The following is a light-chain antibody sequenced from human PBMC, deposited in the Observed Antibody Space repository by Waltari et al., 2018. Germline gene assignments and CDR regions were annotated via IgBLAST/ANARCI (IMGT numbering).Light chain of an antibody. V-gene: IGKV1-5*03. J-gene: IGKJ2*01. Sequence: DIQMTQSPSSLSASVGDRVTITCRASQSISNWLAWYQQKPGKAPILLIYKASILKSGVPSRLSGSGSGTQVTLTISSLQPGDVATYYCQQYNTYSSFGQGTKLESK. CDR1: QSISNW. CDR2: KAS. CDR3: QQYNTYSS.